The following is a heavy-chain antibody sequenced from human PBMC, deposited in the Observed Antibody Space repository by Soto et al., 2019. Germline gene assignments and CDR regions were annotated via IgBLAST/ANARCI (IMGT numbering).Heavy chain of an antibody. J-gene: IGHJ4*02. D-gene: IGHD3-10*01. Sequence: GSLRLSCAASGFTFSSYGMHWVRQAPGKGLEWVAVISYDGSNKYYADSVKGRFTISRDNSKNTLYLQMNSLRAEDTAVYYCATPPGGPDYWGQGTLVTVSS. CDR3: ATPPGGPDY. V-gene: IGHV3-30*03. CDR1: GFTFSSYG. CDR2: ISYDGSNK.